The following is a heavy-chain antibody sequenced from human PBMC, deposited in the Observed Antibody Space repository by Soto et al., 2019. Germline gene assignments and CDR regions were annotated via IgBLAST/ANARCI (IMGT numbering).Heavy chain of an antibody. J-gene: IGHJ4*02. Sequence: SETLSLTCAVYGGSFSGYYWSWIRQPPGKGLEWIGEINHSGSTNYNPSLKSRVTISVDTSKNQFSLKLSSVTAADTAVYYCARGRRETYYDFWSGYPAPLIHWGQGTLVTVSS. D-gene: IGHD3-3*01. CDR3: ARGRRETYYDFWSGYPAPLIH. V-gene: IGHV4-34*01. CDR2: INHSGST. CDR1: GGSFSGYY.